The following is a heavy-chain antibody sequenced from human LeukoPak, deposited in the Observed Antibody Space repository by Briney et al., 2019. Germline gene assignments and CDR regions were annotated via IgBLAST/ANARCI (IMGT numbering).Heavy chain of an antibody. CDR2: INHSGST. CDR1: GGSFSGYY. CDR3: ARGEVAAGTFDY. Sequence: SETLSLTCAVYGGSFSGYYWSWIRQPPGKGLEWIGEINHSGSTSYNPSLKSRVTISVDTSKNQSSLKLSSVTAADTAVYYCARGEVAAGTFDYWGQGTLVTVSS. J-gene: IGHJ4*02. V-gene: IGHV4-34*01. D-gene: IGHD6-13*01.